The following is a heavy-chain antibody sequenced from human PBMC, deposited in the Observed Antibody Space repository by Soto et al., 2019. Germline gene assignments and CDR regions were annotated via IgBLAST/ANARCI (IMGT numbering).Heavy chain of an antibody. D-gene: IGHD3-10*01. CDR1: GDSISTFY. CDR3: ARQRGNYFDY. J-gene: IGHJ4*02. V-gene: IGHV4-59*01. Sequence: SETLSLTCTVSGDSISTFYWSWIRQPPGKGLEWIGYIYYTGSTNYNPSLKSRVTMSVDTSKKQFSLKLTSVTAADTAVYYCARQRGNYFDYWGQGSLVTVSS. CDR2: IYYTGST.